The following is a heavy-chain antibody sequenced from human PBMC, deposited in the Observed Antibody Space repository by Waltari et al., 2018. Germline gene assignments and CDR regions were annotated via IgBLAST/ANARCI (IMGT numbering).Heavy chain of an antibody. CDR3: VRDPRYYNNDYFDP. Sequence: QVQLRESGPGLVKPWETLSLTCGISGDSITSGYYWGWVRQPPGKGLEWIGFIYHSGAAHYNPSLKSRVTRSVDTPMNQLSLTLTSVTAADTAVYYCVRDPRYYNNDYFDPWGPGTLVTVSS. CDR1: GDSITSGYY. CDR2: IYHSGAA. D-gene: IGHD3-9*01. V-gene: IGHV4-38-2*02. J-gene: IGHJ5*02.